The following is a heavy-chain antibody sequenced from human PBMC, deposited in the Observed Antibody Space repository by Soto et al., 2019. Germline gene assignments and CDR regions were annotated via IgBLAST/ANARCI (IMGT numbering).Heavy chain of an antibody. V-gene: IGHV4-39*01. CDR1: GGSSISSSYY. J-gene: IGHJ4*02. CDR2: IYYSGST. CDR3: ASQSSGWYYFDY. D-gene: IGHD6-19*01. Sequence: ETLSLTCTVSGGSSISSSYYWGWIRQPPGKGLEWIGSIYYSGSTYYNPSLKSRVTISVDTSKNQFSLKLSSVTAADTAVYYCASQSSGWYYFDYWGQGTLVTVSS.